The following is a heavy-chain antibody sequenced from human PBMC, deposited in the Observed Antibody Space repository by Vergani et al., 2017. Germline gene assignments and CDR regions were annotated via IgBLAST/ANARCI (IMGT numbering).Heavy chain of an antibody. Sequence: QVQLVESGGGVVQPGGSMRLSCSASGLTLSSYGVHWVRQAPGRGLESVTFTRPHEDGAFYSASVRGRFTVSRDNSKSTLFLQMNSLRVEDMAVYYCARDRGDWRYSRYFYNYYMDVWGKGTTVTVSS. CDR1: GLTLSSYG. J-gene: IGHJ6*03. CDR2: TRPHEDGA. CDR3: ARDRGDWRYSRYFYNYYMDV. D-gene: IGHD2-8*02. V-gene: IGHV3-30*02.